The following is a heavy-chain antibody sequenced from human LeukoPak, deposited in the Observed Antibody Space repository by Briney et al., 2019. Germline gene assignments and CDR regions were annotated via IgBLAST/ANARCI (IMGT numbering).Heavy chain of an antibody. J-gene: IGHJ5*02. D-gene: IGHD3-10*01. CDR2: VSAGGDRA. V-gene: IGHV3-23*01. CDR3: AKDVKVGYFGEFDP. CDR1: GFTFSSHT. Sequence: PGGSLRLSCAASGFTFSSHTMSWVRQASGMGLEWVSSVSAGGDRAYYAASLKVRFAISRDNSKNTLYLQMNSLRAEDTAVYYCAKDVKVGYFGEFDPWGQGTLVTVSS.